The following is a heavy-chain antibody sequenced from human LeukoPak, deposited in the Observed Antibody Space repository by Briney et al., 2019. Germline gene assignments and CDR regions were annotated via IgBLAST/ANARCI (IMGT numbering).Heavy chain of an antibody. D-gene: IGHD3-22*01. CDR3: AREGYYDSSGYSNWFDP. Sequence: SETLSLTCTVSGGSISSSSYYWGWIRQPPGKGLEWIGSIYYGGSTYYNPSLKSRVTISVDTSKKQFSLKLSSVTAADTAVYYCAREGYYDSSGYSNWFDPWGQGTLVTVSS. CDR2: IYYGGST. CDR1: GGSISSSSYY. J-gene: IGHJ5*02. V-gene: IGHV4-39*07.